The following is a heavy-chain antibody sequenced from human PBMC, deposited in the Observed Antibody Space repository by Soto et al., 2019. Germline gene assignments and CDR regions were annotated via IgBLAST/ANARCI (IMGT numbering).Heavy chain of an antibody. J-gene: IGHJ6*02. D-gene: IGHD2-21*02. V-gene: IGHV1-69*02. CDR1: GDTFSSYT. Sequence: QVQLVQSGAELKKPGSSVKVSCRSGGDTFSSYTVSWVRQAPGQGLEWMGRVIPVLGVTNHARKFQGRVSITAEKSTSTAYWEVRSLTSGDSRVYYCARRRYFGAVCYSQYYYGMHIWGQGTTVIVSS. CDR3: ARRRYFGAVCYSQYYYGMHI. CDR2: VIPVLGVT.